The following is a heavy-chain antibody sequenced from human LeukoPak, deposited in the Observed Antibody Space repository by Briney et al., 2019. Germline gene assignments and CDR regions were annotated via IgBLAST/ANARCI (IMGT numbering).Heavy chain of an antibody. J-gene: IGHJ4*02. CDR1: GFTFSNYV. D-gene: IGHD2-15*01. V-gene: IGHV3-23*01. CDR2: ISGSGGRT. CDR3: AKNWGYCSGDSCYFDY. Sequence: GSLRFSCAASGFTFSNYVMSWVRQAPGKGLEWVSTISGSGGRTSYADAVKGRFTIYRDNSKNTLYVQMNSLRAEDTAVYYCAKNWGYCSGDSCYFDYWGQGTLVTVSS.